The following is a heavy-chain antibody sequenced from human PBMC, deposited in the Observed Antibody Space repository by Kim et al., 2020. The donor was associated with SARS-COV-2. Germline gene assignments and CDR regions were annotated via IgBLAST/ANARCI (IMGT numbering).Heavy chain of an antibody. CDR1: GFTFSSYS. Sequence: GGSLRLSCAASGFTFSSYSMNWVRQAPGKGLEWVSSISSSSSYIYYADSVKGRFTISRDNAKNSLYLQMNSLRAEDTAVYYCARDPRAGGAFDIWGQGTMVTVSS. J-gene: IGHJ3*02. D-gene: IGHD3-16*01. CDR2: ISSSSSYI. V-gene: IGHV3-21*01. CDR3: ARDPRAGGAFDI.